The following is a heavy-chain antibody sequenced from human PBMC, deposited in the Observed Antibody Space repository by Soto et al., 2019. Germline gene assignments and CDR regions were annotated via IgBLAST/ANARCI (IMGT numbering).Heavy chain of an antibody. J-gene: IGHJ5*02. CDR1: GGSFSGYY. D-gene: IGHD1-26*01. CDR3: ARGPGIVGARGRSWFDP. V-gene: IGHV4-34*01. Sequence: QVQLQQWGAGLLKPSETLSLTCAVYGGSFSGYYWSWIRQPPGKGLEWIGEINHSGSTNYNPSLKSRVTISVDTSKNQFSLKLSSVTAADTAVYYCARGPGIVGARGRSWFDPWGQGTLVTVSS. CDR2: INHSGST.